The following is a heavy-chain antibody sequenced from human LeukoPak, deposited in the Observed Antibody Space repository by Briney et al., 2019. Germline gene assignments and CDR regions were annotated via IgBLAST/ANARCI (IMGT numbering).Heavy chain of an antibody. CDR2: IWYDGSNK. CDR1: GFTFSSYG. V-gene: IGHV3-33*01. Sequence: GGSLRLSCAASGFTFSSYGMHWVRQAPGKGLEWVAVIWYDGSNKYYADSVKGRFTISRDNSKNTLYLQMNSLRAEDTAVYYCARGRGYDYYYYAMDVWGQGTTVTVSS. J-gene: IGHJ6*02. D-gene: IGHD5-12*01. CDR3: ARGRGYDYYYYAMDV.